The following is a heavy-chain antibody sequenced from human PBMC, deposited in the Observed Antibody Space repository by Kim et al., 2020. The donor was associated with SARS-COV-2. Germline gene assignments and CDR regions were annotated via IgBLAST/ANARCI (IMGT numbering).Heavy chain of an antibody. V-gene: IGHV4-59*08. CDR1: GGSISTYY. D-gene: IGHD4-4*01. CDR3: ARHDHSRTYRFDS. J-gene: IGHJ4*02. CDR2: FQYSGRT. Sequence: SETLSLTCTVSGGSISTYYWSWIRQPPGKGLEWIGYFQYSGRTDYNPSLKSRVIISVYTSKNQFSLNLTSITAADTAVYYCARHDHSRTYRFDSWGQGTL.